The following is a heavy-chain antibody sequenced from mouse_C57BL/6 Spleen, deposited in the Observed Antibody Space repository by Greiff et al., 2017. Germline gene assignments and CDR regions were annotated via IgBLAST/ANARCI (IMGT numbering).Heavy chain of an antibody. V-gene: IGHV1-80*01. J-gene: IGHJ3*01. D-gene: IGHD2-3*01. CDR3: AREEDGYHWFAY. Sequence: VKVVESGAELVKPGASVKISCKASGYAFSSYWMNWVKQRPGKGLEWIGQIYPGDGDTNYNGKFKGKATLTADKSSSTAYMQLSSLTSEDSAVYFCAREEDGYHWFAYWGQGTLVTVSA. CDR1: GYAFSSYW. CDR2: IYPGDGDT.